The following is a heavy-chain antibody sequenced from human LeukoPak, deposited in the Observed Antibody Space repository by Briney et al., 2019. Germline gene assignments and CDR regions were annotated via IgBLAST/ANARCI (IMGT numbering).Heavy chain of an antibody. V-gene: IGHV3-21*06. J-gene: IGHJ6*02. Sequence: GGSLRLSCAASGFTVSSNYMSWVRQAPGKGLDWVSSISSSSSYIYYADSVKGRFTISRDNAKNSLYLQMNSLRAEDTAVYYCARDMDYGPYYYYGMDVWGQGTTVTVSS. CDR1: GFTVSSNY. D-gene: IGHD4-17*01. CDR3: ARDMDYGPYYYYGMDV. CDR2: ISSSSSYI.